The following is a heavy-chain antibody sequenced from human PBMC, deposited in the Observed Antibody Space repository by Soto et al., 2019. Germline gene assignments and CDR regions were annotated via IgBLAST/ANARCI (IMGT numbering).Heavy chain of an antibody. Sequence: QVQLQESGPGLVKPSGTLSLTCAVSGDSVTTNYWWSWVRQAPGKVLEWIGEAYHNGLTNYNPSLKSRVTMSVDTSKNQFSLKLTSVTAADTASYYCARDAAVPGESDRFDYWGQGTLVTVSS. J-gene: IGHJ4*02. CDR1: GDSVTTNYW. CDR3: ARDAAVPGESDRFDY. D-gene: IGHD2-15*01. V-gene: IGHV4-4*02. CDR2: AYHNGLT.